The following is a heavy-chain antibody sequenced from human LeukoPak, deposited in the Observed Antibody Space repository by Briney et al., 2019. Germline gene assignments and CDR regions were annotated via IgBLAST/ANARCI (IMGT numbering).Heavy chain of an antibody. CDR1: GFTFTSYA. D-gene: IGHD1-14*01. Sequence: PGGSLRLSYAASGFTFTSYAMSWVRQAPGKWLEWVSAISGSGGSTYYADSVKGRFTISRDNSENTLYLQMSSLRAEDTAVYYCAKAGSYYYYYGMDVWGQGTTVTVSS. CDR3: AKAGSYYYYYGMDV. CDR2: ISGSGGST. V-gene: IGHV3-23*01. J-gene: IGHJ6*02.